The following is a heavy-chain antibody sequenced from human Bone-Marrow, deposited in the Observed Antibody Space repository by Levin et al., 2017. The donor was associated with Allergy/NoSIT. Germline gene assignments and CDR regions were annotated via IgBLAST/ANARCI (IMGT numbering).Heavy chain of an antibody. CDR1: GDSVSSTGAA. CDR3: ARGKIAANPFDP. CDR2: TYYMSSWYT. D-gene: IGHD6-25*01. Sequence: SQTLSLPCALSGDSVSSTGAAWNWIRQSPSRGLEWLGRTYYMSSWYTEYAASVKSRITINSDTSKNQFSLQLNSVTPDDTAVYYCARGKIAANPFDPWGQGTLVTVSS. J-gene: IGHJ5*02. V-gene: IGHV6-1*01.